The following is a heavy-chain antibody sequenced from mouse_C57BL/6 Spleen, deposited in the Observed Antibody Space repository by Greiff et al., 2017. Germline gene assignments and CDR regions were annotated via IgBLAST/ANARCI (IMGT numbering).Heavy chain of an antibody. CDR2: IDPETGGT. V-gene: IGHV1-15*01. D-gene: IGHD1-1*01. Sequence: QVQLQQSGAELVRPGASVTLSCKASGYTFTDYEMHWVKQTPVPGLEWIGAIDPETGGTAYNQKFKGKAILTADKSSSPAYMELRSLTSEDSAVYYCTRSYYYGSSLYYAMDYWGQGTSVTVSS. J-gene: IGHJ4*01. CDR3: TRSYYYGSSLYYAMDY. CDR1: GYTFTDYE.